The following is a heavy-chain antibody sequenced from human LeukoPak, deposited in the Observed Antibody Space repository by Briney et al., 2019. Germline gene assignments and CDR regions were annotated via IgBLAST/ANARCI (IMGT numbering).Heavy chain of an antibody. CDR1: GGSISSSSYY. Sequence: PSETLSLTCTVSGGSISSSSYYWGWIRQPPGKGLEWIGSIYYSGSTYYNPSLKSRVTISEDTSKNRFSLMLTSVTAADTAVYYCARQVSDYFYYYIDVWGEGTTVIVSS. V-gene: IGHV4-39*01. CDR2: IYYSGST. J-gene: IGHJ6*03. CDR3: ARQVSDYFYYYIDV.